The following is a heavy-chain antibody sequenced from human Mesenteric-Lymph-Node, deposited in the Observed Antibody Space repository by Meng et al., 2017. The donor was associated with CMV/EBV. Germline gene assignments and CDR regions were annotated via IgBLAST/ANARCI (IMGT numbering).Heavy chain of an antibody. D-gene: IGHD6-19*01. Sequence: SGFTFSSYGMHWVRQAQGKGLEWVAFIRYDGSNKYYADSVKGRFTISRDNSKNTLYLQMNSLRAEDTAVYYCAKGRGSSGWWGYFDLWGRGTLVTVSS. CDR3: AKGRGSSGWWGYFDL. CDR2: IRYDGSNK. J-gene: IGHJ2*01. CDR1: GFTFSSYG. V-gene: IGHV3-30*02.